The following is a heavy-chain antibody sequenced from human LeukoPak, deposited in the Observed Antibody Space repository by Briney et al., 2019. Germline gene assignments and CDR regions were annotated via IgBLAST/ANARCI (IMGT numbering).Heavy chain of an antibody. CDR3: ARDRFTMLNWFDP. J-gene: IGHJ5*02. Sequence: SSETLSLTCAVYGGSFSGYYWSWIRQPPGKGLEWIGEINHSGSTNYNPSLKSRVTISVDTSKNQFSLKLSSVTAADTAVYYCARDRFTMLNWFDPWGQGTLVTVSS. CDR2: INHSGST. D-gene: IGHD3-10*02. V-gene: IGHV4-34*01. CDR1: GGSFSGYY.